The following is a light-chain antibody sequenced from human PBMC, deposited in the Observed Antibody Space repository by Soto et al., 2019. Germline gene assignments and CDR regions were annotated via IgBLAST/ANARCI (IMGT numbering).Light chain of an antibody. J-gene: IGKJ4*01. Sequence: EMVLTQSPGTLSLSPGERATHSCRASQSVSSSYLAWYQQKPGQAPRLLIYGASSRAHGISDRFSGSGSGTDFTLTISRLEPEDFAVYYCQQYDSSLTFGGGTKVEIK. CDR1: QSVSSSY. CDR2: GAS. V-gene: IGKV3-20*01. CDR3: QQYDSSLT.